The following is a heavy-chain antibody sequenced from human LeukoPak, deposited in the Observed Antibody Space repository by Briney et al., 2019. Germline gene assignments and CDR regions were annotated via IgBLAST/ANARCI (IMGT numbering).Heavy chain of an antibody. CDR3: ARDHGGWHYYYMNV. Sequence: SETLSLTCTVSGGSISSYYWSWIRQPPGKGLEWIGYIYYSGSTDYNPSLKSRVTISVDTSKNQFSLKLSSVTAADTAVYYCARDHGGWHYYYMNVWGKGTTVTISS. D-gene: IGHD6-19*01. CDR1: GGSISSYY. CDR2: IYYSGST. V-gene: IGHV4-59*01. J-gene: IGHJ6*03.